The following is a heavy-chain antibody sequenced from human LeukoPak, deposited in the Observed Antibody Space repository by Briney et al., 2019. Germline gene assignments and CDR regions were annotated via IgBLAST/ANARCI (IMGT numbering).Heavy chain of an antibody. D-gene: IGHD3-3*01. CDR2: MNANSGDP. J-gene: IGHJ4*02. V-gene: IGHV1-8*01. Sequence: ASVKVSCKASGYTFTSYDINWVRQAPGQGLEWRGWMNANSGDPGYAQKFQGRVTMTRNTSVSTAYMELSSLRSEDAAVYYCARCLRRSLGVVINWGQGTLVTVSS. CDR3: ARCLRRSLGVVIN. CDR1: GYTFTSYD.